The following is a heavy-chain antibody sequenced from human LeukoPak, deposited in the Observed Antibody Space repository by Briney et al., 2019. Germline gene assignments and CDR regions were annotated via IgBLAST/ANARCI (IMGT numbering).Heavy chain of an antibody. Sequence: SETLSLTCAVSGESFSGFYWSWIRQSPGKGLEWIAEINYDGSTNHNPSLKSRVTISADTSKRQFSLKLTSLTAADTAVYYCARDRSSGYYFDYWGQGTLVTVSS. V-gene: IGHV4-34*01. CDR2: INYDGST. CDR1: GESFSGFY. CDR3: ARDRSSGYYFDY. J-gene: IGHJ4*02. D-gene: IGHD6-19*01.